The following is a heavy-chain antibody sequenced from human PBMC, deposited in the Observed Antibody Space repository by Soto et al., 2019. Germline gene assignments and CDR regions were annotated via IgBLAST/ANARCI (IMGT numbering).Heavy chain of an antibody. J-gene: IGHJ2*01. CDR3: ARNLLGSGSQRYWYFDL. Sequence: QVPLVQSGAEVKKPGSSVKVSCKASGGTFSSYTISWVRQAPGQGLEWMGRIIPILGIANYAQKFQGRVTITADKTKRTAYMELSSLRSEDTAVYYCARNLLGSGSQRYWYFDLWGRGTLVTVSS. V-gene: IGHV1-69*02. CDR1: GGTFSSYT. D-gene: IGHD3-10*01. CDR2: IIPILGIA.